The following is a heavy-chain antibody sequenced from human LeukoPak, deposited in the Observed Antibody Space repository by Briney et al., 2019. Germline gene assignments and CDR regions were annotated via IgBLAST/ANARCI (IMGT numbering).Heavy chain of an antibody. D-gene: IGHD3-22*01. J-gene: IGHJ4*02. CDR1: GFTFSSYG. CDR2: IRYDGSNK. Sequence: GGSLRLSCAASGFTFSSYGMHWVRQAPGKGLEWAAFIRYDGSNKYYADSVKGRFTISRDNSKNTLYLQMNSLRAEDTAVYYCAKAAYYYDSSGYYSIMGWGQGTLVTVSS. V-gene: IGHV3-30*02. CDR3: AKAAYYYDSSGYYSIMG.